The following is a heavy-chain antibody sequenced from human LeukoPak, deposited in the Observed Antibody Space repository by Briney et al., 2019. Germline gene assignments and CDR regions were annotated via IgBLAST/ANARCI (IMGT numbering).Heavy chain of an antibody. CDR3: ATGYSSGRRGY. D-gene: IGHD6-19*01. V-gene: IGHV3-21*01. CDR1: GFTFSTSS. J-gene: IGHJ4*02. Sequence: PGGSLRLSCAASGFTFSTSSMNWVRQAPGKGLEWVSSITSGASYIYYADSVKGRFTTSRDNAKNSLYLQMNSLSAEDTAVYYCATGYSSGRRGYWGQGTLVTVSS. CDR2: ITSGASYI.